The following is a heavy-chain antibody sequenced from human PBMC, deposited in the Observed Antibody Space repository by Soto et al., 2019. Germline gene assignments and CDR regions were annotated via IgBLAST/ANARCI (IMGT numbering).Heavy chain of an antibody. Sequence: EVQLVESGGGLVKPGGSLRLSCAASGFSFSSYSMNWVRQAPGKGLEWVSSISSSRSYIYYADSVKCRFTISTDNAKTSLYLQMNSLRAEDTAVYYCARVGWASSGWYGNCFDYWGQGTLVTVSS. D-gene: IGHD6-19*01. CDR3: ARVGWASSGWYGNCFDY. V-gene: IGHV3-21*01. CDR2: ISSSRSYI. CDR1: GFSFSSYS. J-gene: IGHJ4*02.